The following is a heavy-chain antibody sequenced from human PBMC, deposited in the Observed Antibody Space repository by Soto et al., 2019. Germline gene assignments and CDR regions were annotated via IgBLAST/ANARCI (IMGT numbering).Heavy chain of an antibody. CDR1: GGSISSSTYY. V-gene: IGHV4-39*01. CDR2: LYYSGST. Sequence: QLQLQESGPGLVKPSATLSLTCTVSGGSISSSTYYWGWIRQPPGTGLEWIGSLYYSGSTCYNTSLKRRVVISVDTSSDQFTLKLSSVTAVHSDVYYCARSPLYYDNRCWGQGTLVTVSS. J-gene: IGHJ4*02. CDR3: ARSPLYYDNRC. D-gene: IGHD3-22*01.